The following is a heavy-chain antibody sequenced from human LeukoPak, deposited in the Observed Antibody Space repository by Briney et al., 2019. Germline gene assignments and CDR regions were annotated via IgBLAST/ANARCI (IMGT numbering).Heavy chain of an antibody. V-gene: IGHV1-8*01. CDR3: ALGYYYYYGMDV. J-gene: IGHJ6*02. CDR1: GYTFTSYD. Sequence: ASVKVSCTASGYTFTSYDINWVRQATGQGLEWVGWMNPNSGNTGYAQKFQGRVTMTRDTSISTAYMELSRLRSDDTAVYYCALGYYYYYGMDVWGQGTTVTVSS. CDR2: MNPNSGNT.